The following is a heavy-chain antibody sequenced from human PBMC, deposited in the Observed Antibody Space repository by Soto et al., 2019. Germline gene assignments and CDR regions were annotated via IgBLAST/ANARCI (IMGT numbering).Heavy chain of an antibody. CDR3: ARGLSVTLFDN. V-gene: IGHV4-31*03. CDR2: IYYSGST. J-gene: IGHJ4*02. CDR1: GGSISTGGYY. D-gene: IGHD4-17*01. Sequence: QVQLQESGPGRVKPSQTLSLTCTVSGGSISTGGYYWTWIRQHPGKGLEWIGYIYYSGSTYYNPSLKSRVTISVDTSKNQFSLKLSSVTAADTAVYYCARGLSVTLFDNWGQGTLVTVSS.